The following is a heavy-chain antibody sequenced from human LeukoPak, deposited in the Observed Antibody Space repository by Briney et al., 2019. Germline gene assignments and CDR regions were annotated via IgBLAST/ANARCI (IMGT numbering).Heavy chain of an antibody. CDR1: GFTFSNYA. D-gene: IGHD4-17*01. CDR2: ISGSGGST. V-gene: IGHV3-23*01. Sequence: PGGSLRLSCAASGFTFSNYAMSWVRQAPGKGLEWVSTISGSGGSTYYADSVKGRFTISRDNSKNTLYLQMNSLRAEDTAVYYCAKDRPRHDYGDYALGYWGQGTLVTVSS. CDR3: AKDRPRHDYGDYALGY. J-gene: IGHJ4*02.